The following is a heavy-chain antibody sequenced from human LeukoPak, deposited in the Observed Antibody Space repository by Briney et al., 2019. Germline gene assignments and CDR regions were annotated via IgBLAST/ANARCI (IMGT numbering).Heavy chain of an antibody. CDR2: IYYSGST. J-gene: IGHJ4*02. CDR3: ARRDRDIVVVPADIQFDY. CDR1: GGSISSSSYY. V-gene: IGHV4-39*01. D-gene: IGHD2-2*01. Sequence: SETLSLTRTVSGGSISSSSYYWGWIRQPPGKGLEWIGSIYYSGSTYYNPSLKSRVTISVDTSKNQFSLKLSSVTAADTAVYYCARRDRDIVVVPADIQFDYWGQGTLVTVSS.